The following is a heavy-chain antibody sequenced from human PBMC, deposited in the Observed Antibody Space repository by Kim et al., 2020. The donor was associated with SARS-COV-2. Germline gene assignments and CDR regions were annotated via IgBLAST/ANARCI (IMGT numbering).Heavy chain of an antibody. D-gene: IGHD1-26*01. V-gene: IGHV3-53*01. Sequence: GGSLRLSCAASGFTVSDNYMSWVRQAPGKGLQWVSTINRGRSTYYADSVKGRFTISRDNSNNILYLQMNSLRVEDTAVYYCATYGILGASFDSWGQGTLVTVSS. CDR3: ATYGILGASFDS. CDR1: GFTVSDNY. CDR2: INRGRST. J-gene: IGHJ5*01.